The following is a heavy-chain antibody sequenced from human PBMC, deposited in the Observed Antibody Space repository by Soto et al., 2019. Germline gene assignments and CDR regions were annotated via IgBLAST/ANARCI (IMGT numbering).Heavy chain of an antibody. V-gene: IGHV4-59*08. J-gene: IGHJ5*02. Sequence: SETLSLTCTVSGGSISSDYWSCIRQSPGKGLEWIGHIYHSGHHNYNPSLKSRVTISVDTSKNQFSLKLSSVTAADTAVYYCARQVRDWFDPWGQGTLVTVSS. CDR3: ARQVRDWFDP. CDR2: IYHSGHH. CDR1: GGSISSDY.